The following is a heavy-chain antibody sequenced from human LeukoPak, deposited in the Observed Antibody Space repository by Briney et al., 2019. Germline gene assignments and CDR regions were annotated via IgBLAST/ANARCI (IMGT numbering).Heavy chain of an antibody. CDR1: GFTFGKYW. CDR3: AKDHDYGGNDYLDY. J-gene: IGHJ4*02. CDR2: IKLDGSEK. Sequence: GGSLRLSCVASGFTFGKYWMSWVRQAPGKGLEWVANIKLDGSEKNYVDSVKGRFTISRDNTKNSPYLQMNSLRAEDTAVYYCAKDHDYGGNDYLDYWGQGTLVTVSS. D-gene: IGHD4-23*01. V-gene: IGHV3-7*03.